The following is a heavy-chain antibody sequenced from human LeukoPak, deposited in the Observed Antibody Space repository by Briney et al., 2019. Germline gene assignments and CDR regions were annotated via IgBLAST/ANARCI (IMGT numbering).Heavy chain of an antibody. J-gene: IGHJ4*02. Sequence: GGSLRLSCAASGFSVSINYMSWVRQAPGKGLEWVANIKQDGSEKYYVDSVKGRFTISRDNTKNSLYLQMNSLRAEDTAVYYCTTEDYGYFHYWGQGTLVTVSS. CDR3: TTEDYGYFHY. D-gene: IGHD4-17*01. V-gene: IGHV3-7*04. CDR1: GFSVSINY. CDR2: IKQDGSEK.